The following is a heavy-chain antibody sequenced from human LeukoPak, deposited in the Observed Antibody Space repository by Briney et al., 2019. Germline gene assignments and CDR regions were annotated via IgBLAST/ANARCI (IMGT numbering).Heavy chain of an antibody. CDR2: IRQDGSEQ. Sequence: GGSLRLSCAASGFTFSTYWMTWVRQAPGKGLERVANIRQDGSEQHYVDSVKGRFTISRDNAKNSLFLHMNSLRDEDTAVYFCARYGDDANWFDPRGQGTLVTVSS. J-gene: IGHJ5*02. V-gene: IGHV3-7*01. CDR1: GFTFSTYW. CDR3: ARYGDDANWFDP. D-gene: IGHD4-17*01.